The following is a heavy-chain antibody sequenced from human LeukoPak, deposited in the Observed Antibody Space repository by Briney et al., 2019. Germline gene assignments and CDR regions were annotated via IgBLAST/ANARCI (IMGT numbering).Heavy chain of an antibody. J-gene: IGHJ4*02. CDR2: INPNNGGT. CDR1: GYTFTDYS. V-gene: IGHV1-2*02. CDR3: ALIGAIDS. Sequence: AASVTVSCKSSGYTFTDYSIHGVRQAPGQGLERMGWINPNNGGTNYAQKFRGSVTMTRDTSISTVYMELSRLRSDDTAVYYCALIGAIDSWGQGTLVTVSS.